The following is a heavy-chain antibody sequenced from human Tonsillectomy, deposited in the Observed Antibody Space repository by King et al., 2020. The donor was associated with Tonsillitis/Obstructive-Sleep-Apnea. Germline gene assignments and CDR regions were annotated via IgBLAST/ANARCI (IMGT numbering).Heavy chain of an antibody. Sequence: VQLVESGGGVVQPGRSLRLSCAASKFTFSSYAMHWVRQAPGKGLEWVAVISYDGSNKYYADSVKGRFTISRDNSKNTLYLQMNSLRAEDTAVYYCARDRTLGYSYGFSYYYFYGMDVWGQGTTVTVSS. D-gene: IGHD5-18*01. CDR3: ARDRTLGYSYGFSYYYFYGMDV. V-gene: IGHV3-30*04. CDR2: ISYDGSNK. CDR1: KFTFSSYA. J-gene: IGHJ6*02.